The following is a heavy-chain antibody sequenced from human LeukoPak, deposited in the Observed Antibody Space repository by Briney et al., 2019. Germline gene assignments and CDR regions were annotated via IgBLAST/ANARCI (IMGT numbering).Heavy chain of an antibody. V-gene: IGHV1-46*01. CDR1: GYTFTSYY. Sequence: ASVKVSCKASGYTFTSYYMHWVRQAPGQGLEWMGIINPSGGSTSYAQKFQGRVTMTRDMSTSTVYMELSSLRSEDTAVYYCARDLSYYDSSGYYFVDAFDIWGQGTMVTVSS. J-gene: IGHJ3*02. D-gene: IGHD3-22*01. CDR2: INPSGGST. CDR3: ARDLSYYDSSGYYFVDAFDI.